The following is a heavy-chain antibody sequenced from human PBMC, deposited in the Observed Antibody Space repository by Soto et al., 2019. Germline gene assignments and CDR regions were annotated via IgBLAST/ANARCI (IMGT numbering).Heavy chain of an antibody. Sequence: QVQLQESGPGLVKPSETLSLTCTVSGGSINSFYWGWIRQPPGWGLEWIGYIYYSGSTIYNPSLKSRVTISVDRSKNQFSLKLGSVTAADTAVYSFAREGSEQLGAVDSWGQGTLVTVSS. J-gene: IGHJ4*02. CDR2: IYYSGST. CDR3: AREGSEQLGAVDS. D-gene: IGHD6-6*01. V-gene: IGHV4-59*01. CDR1: GGSINSFY.